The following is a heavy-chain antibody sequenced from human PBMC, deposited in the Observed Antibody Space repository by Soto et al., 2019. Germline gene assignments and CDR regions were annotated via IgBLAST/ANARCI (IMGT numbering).Heavy chain of an antibody. V-gene: IGHV3-30*18. D-gene: IGHD3-22*01. CDR3: VKDTYYQYRSGYYIFDG. CDR2: ISYDGSNE. J-gene: IGHJ4*02. CDR1: GFTFSSYG. Sequence: QVQLVESGGGVVQPGRSLRLSCAVSGFTFSSYGMHWVRQAPGKGLERVAHISYDGSNEHYVDSVKGRFTISRDNSKNRLYLQMNGLRAEDTAVYYCVKDTYYQYRSGYYIFDGWGQGTLVTVSS.